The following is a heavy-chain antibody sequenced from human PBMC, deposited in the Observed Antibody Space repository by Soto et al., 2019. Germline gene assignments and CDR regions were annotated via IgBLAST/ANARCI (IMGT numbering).Heavy chain of an antibody. J-gene: IGHJ5*02. CDR3: ARDVWVVVAATRRWFDP. CDR2: ISAYNGNT. D-gene: IGHD2-15*01. CDR1: GYTFTSYG. V-gene: IGHV1-18*01. Sequence: ASVKVSCTASGYTFTSYGISWVRQAPGQGLEWMGWISAYNGNTNYAQKLQGRVTMTTDTSTSTAYMELRSLRSDDTAVYYCARDVWVVVAATRRWFDPWGQGTLVTVSS.